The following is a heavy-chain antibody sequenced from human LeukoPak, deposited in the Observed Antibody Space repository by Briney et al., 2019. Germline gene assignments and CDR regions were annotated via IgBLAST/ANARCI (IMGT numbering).Heavy chain of an antibody. CDR2: IHNTGST. J-gene: IGHJ3*02. D-gene: IGHD1-26*01. CDR3: VRDWEGFNFDI. Sequence: SETLSLTCTVSGYSISSGYYWGWIRQPPGEGLEWIAYIHNTGSTNYNPSLKSRVTISLDTSKNEFSLKLTSVTAADTAVYYCVRDWEGFNFDIWGQGTMVTVSS. V-gene: IGHV4-61*01. CDR1: GYSISSGYY.